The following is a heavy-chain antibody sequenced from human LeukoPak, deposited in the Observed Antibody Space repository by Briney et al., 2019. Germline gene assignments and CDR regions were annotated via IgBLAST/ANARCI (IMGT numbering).Heavy chain of an antibody. CDR1: GYTFTSYY. D-gene: IGHD6-19*01. Sequence: ASVKVSCKASGYTFTSYYMHWVRQAPGQGLEWMGWINPNSGGTNYAQKFQGRVTMTRDTSISTAYMELSRLRSDDTAVYYCARDLPWTNQLIAVAGKNWFDPWGQGTLVTVSS. CDR2: INPNSGGT. CDR3: ARDLPWTNQLIAVAGKNWFDP. J-gene: IGHJ5*02. V-gene: IGHV1-2*02.